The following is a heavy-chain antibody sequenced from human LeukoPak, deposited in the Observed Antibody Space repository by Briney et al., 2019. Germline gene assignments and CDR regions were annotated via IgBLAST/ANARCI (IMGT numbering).Heavy chain of an antibody. CDR3: ARDGTSTDDY. D-gene: IGHD2-2*01. J-gene: IGHJ4*02. V-gene: IGHV1-18*01. CDR2: ISGNNDNP. CDR1: GYTFSNFG. Sequence: GASVKVSCKTSGYTFSNFGINWVRQAPGQGLEWMAWISGNNDNPNYGQKFQGRFTVTTDSSTSTAYMELRNLGSDDTAVYYCARDGTSTDDYWGQGTLVTVSS.